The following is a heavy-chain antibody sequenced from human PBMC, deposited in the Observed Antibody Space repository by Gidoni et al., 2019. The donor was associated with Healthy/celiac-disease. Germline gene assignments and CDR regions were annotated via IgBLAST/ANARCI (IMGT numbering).Heavy chain of an antibody. V-gene: IGHV4-34*01. J-gene: IGHJ4*02. CDR3: ARVPHIVVVTAPDY. CDR1: GGSFSGYY. D-gene: IGHD2-21*02. CDR2: INHSGRT. Sequence: QVQLQQWGAGLLKPSETLSLTCTVYGGSFSGYYWSWIRQPPGKGLEWIGEINHSGRTNYNPSLKSRVTISVDTSKNQFSLKLSSVTAADTAVYYCARVPHIVVVTAPDYWGQGTLVTVSS.